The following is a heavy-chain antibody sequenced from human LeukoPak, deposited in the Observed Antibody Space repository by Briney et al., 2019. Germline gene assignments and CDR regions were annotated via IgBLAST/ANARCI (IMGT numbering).Heavy chain of an antibody. D-gene: IGHD3-10*01. CDR1: GYTFTSYY. Sequence: ASVKVSCKASGYTFTSYYMRWVRQAPGQGLEWMGIINPSGGSTSYAQKFQCRVTMTRDTSTSTVYMELSSLRSEDTAVYYCARAPQDYYGSGSYSDFDYWGQGTLVTVSS. CDR2: INPSGGST. V-gene: IGHV1-46*01. J-gene: IGHJ4*02. CDR3: ARAPQDYYGSGSYSDFDY.